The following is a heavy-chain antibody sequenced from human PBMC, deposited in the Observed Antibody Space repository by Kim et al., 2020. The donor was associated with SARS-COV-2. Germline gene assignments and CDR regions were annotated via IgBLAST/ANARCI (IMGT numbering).Heavy chain of an antibody. V-gene: IGHV4-31*03. CDR1: GGSISSGGYY. CDR3: ARGQGLITMIVVVVGAFDY. J-gene: IGHJ4*02. Sequence: SETLSLTCTVSGGSISSGGYYWSWIRQHPGKGLEWIGDIYYSGSTYYNPSLKSRVTISVDTSKNQFSLKLSSVTAADTAVYYCARGQGLITMIVVVVGAFDYWGQGTLVTVSS. CDR2: IYYSGST. D-gene: IGHD3-22*01.